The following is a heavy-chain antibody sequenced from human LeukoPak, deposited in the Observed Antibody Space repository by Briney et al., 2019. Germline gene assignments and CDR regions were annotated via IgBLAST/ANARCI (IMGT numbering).Heavy chain of an antibody. CDR2: LYSDGNT. CDR3: ARGVEPLAADTLAY. D-gene: IGHD1-14*01. J-gene: IGHJ4*02. Sequence: GGSLRLSCAASGFTFSSYAMSWVRQAPGKGLEWVSVLYSDGNTKYADSVQGRFTISRDNSKNTLYLEMNSLSPDDTAVYYCARGVEPLAADTLAYWGQGTLVTVSS. V-gene: IGHV3-23*03. CDR1: GFTFSSYA.